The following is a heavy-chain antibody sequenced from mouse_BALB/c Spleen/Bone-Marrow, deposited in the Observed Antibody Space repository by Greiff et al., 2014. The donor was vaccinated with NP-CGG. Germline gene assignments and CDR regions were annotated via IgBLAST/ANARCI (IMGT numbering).Heavy chain of an antibody. CDR2: IYPGNVNT. CDR3: ASGDY. V-gene: IGHV1S56*01. CDR1: DYTFTSYY. Sequence: QVQLKESGPELVKPGASVRISCKASDYTFTSYYIHWVKQRPGQGLEWIGWIYPGNVNTKYNEKFKGKATLTADKSSSTAYLQLSSLTSEDSAVYFCASGDYWGQGTTLTVSS. J-gene: IGHJ2*01.